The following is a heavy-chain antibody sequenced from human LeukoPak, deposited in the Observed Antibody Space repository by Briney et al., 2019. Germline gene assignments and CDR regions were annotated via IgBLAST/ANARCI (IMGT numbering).Heavy chain of an antibody. Sequence: PGGSLRLSCSASEFTFSNAWMSWVRQAPGKGLEWVAFIRYDGSNKYYADSVKGRFTISRDNSKNTLYLQMNSLRAEDTAAYYCARVYLERLTAGYFDHWGQGTWVTVSP. CDR2: IRYDGSNK. J-gene: IGHJ4*02. D-gene: IGHD2-8*01. V-gene: IGHV3-30*02. CDR1: EFTFSNAW. CDR3: ARVYLERLTAGYFDH.